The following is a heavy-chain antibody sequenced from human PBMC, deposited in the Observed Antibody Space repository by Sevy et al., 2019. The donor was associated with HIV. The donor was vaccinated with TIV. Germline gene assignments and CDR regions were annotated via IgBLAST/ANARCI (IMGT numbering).Heavy chain of an antibody. J-gene: IGHJ4*02. CDR2: LNSDGSST. Sequence: GGSLRLSCAASGFTFSSYWMHWVRRAPGKGLVWVSHLNSDGSSTGYADSVKGRFTISRDNAKNTLYLQMNSLRAEDTAVYYCATSPVLRYFEDYFDYWGQGTLVTVSS. CDR3: ATSPVLRYFEDYFDY. D-gene: IGHD3-9*01. V-gene: IGHV3-74*01. CDR1: GFTFSSYW.